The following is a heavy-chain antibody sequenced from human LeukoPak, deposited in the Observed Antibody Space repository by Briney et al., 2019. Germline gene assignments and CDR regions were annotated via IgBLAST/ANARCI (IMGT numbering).Heavy chain of an antibody. CDR2: IIPIFGSA. V-gene: IGHV1-69*13. CDR3: ARALSLDGYNHFDY. D-gene: IGHD5-24*01. Sequence: ASVKVSCKASGGTFSSYAISWVRQAPGQGLEWMGGIIPIFGSANYAQKFQGRVTITADESTSTAYMELSSLRSEDTAVYYCARALSLDGYNHFDYWGQGTLVIVSS. J-gene: IGHJ4*02. CDR1: GGTFSSYA.